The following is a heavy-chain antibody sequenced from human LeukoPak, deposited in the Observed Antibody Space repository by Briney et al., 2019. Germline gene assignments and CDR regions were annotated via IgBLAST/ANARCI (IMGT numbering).Heavy chain of an antibody. CDR2: INSGGSST. Sequence: GGSLRLSCAVSGFTFSSYWMHWVRQAPGKGLVWVSRINSGGSSTNFADSVKGRFTISRDNTKNTLYLQMNSLRAEDTAVYYCVRGYNYGLDYWGQGALVTVSS. CDR3: VRGYNYGLDY. CDR1: GFTFSSYW. D-gene: IGHD5-18*01. J-gene: IGHJ4*02. V-gene: IGHV3-74*01.